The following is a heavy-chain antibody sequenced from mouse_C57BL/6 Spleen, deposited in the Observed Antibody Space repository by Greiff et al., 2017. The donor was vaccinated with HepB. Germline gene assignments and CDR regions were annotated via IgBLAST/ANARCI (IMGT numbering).Heavy chain of an antibody. D-gene: IGHD1-1*01. V-gene: IGHV1-26*01. J-gene: IGHJ1*03. CDR3: ARCGSSHFDV. CDR1: GYTFTDYY. Sequence: EVQLQQSGPELVKPGASVKISCKASGYTFTDYYMNWVKQSHGKSLEWIGDINPNNGGTSYNQKFKGKATLTVDKSSSTAYMELRSLTSEDSAVYYCARCGSSHFDVWGTGTTVTVSS. CDR2: INPNNGGT.